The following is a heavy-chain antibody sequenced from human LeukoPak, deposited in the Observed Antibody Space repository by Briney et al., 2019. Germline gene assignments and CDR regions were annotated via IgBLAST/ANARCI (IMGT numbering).Heavy chain of an antibody. CDR1: GGSISSGGYY. CDR3: ARDSGGPYGGYVNCFDY. J-gene: IGHJ4*02. CDR2: IYYSGST. D-gene: IGHD5-12*01. V-gene: IGHV4-31*03. Sequence: SETLSLTCTVSGGSISSGGYYWSWIRQHPGKGLEWIGYIYYSGSTYYNPSLKSRVTISVDKSKNQFSLKLSSVTAADTAVYYCARDSGGPYGGYVNCFDYWGQGTLVTVSS.